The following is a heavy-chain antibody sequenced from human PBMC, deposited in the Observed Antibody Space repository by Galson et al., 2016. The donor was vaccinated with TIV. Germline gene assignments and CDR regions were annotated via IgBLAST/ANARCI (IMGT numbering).Heavy chain of an antibody. D-gene: IGHD2-2*02. J-gene: IGHJ6*02. CDR1: GFTFDDYA. V-gene: IGHV3-9*01. CDR2: ISWNSAYI. CDR3: AKDLNRGCSSSNCYSYDYYYYGVDV. Sequence: SLRLSCAASGFTFDDYAMHWVRQAPGKGLEWVSGISWNSAYIAYADSVKGRFTISRDSAKNSLYLQMNSLRAEDTALYYCAKDLNRGCSSSNCYSYDYYYYGVDVWGQGTTVTVSS.